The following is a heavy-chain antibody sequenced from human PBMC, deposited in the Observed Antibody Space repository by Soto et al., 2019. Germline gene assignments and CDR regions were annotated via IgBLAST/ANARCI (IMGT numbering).Heavy chain of an antibody. V-gene: IGHV4-30-2*01. CDR1: GDSISSGDNS. CDR2: IYRSGST. J-gene: IGHJ5*02. CDR3: ARGLGYCSTTTCTEDWFDP. Sequence: SETLSLTCAVSGDSISSGDNSWSWIRQPPGKGLEWIGYIYRSGSTFYNPSLKSRVTLSVDTPKNQFSLSLRSLTAADTALYYCARGLGYCSTTTCTEDWFDPWGPGILVTVSS. D-gene: IGHD2-2*01.